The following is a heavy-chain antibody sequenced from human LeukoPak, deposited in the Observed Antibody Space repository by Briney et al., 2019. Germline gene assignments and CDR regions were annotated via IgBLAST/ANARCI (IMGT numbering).Heavy chain of an antibody. CDR1: GFTFSSYG. D-gene: IGHD6-13*01. CDR2: IWYDGSNK. Sequence: GGSLRLSCAASGFTFSSYGMHWVRQAPGKGLEWVAVIWYDGSNKYYADSVKGRFTISRDNSKNTLYLQMNSLRAEDTAVYYCARNLFGYSSSWYAGYWGQGTLVTVSS. V-gene: IGHV3-33*01. CDR3: ARNLFGYSSSWYAGY. J-gene: IGHJ4*02.